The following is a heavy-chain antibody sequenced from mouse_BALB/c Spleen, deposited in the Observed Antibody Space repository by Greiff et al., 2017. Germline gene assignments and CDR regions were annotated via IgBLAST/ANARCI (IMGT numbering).Heavy chain of an antibody. V-gene: IGHV7-3*02. CDR3: ARDGGWLSMDY. CDR1: GFTFTDYY. D-gene: IGHD2-3*01. CDR2: IRNKANGYTT. Sequence: EVKLMESGGGLVQPGGSLRLSCATSGFTFTDYYMSWVRQPPGKALEWLGFIRNKANGYTTEYSASVKGRFTISRDNSQSILYLQMNTLRAEDSATYYCARDGGWLSMDYWGQGTSVTVSS. J-gene: IGHJ4*01.